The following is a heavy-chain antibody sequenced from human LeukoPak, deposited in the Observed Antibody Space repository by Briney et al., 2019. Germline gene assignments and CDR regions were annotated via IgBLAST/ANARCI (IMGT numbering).Heavy chain of an antibody. CDR2: ISSYNGNT. Sequence: ASVKVSCKASGYIFTSYGINWVRQAPGQGLEWMGWISSYNGNTHYAQILQGRVTMTTDTSTSTAYMELRSLRSDDTAVYYCASLKNYYDSSGYLVTDAFDIWGQGTMVTVSS. J-gene: IGHJ3*02. V-gene: IGHV1-18*01. CDR1: GYIFTSYG. D-gene: IGHD3-22*01. CDR3: ASLKNYYDSSGYLVTDAFDI.